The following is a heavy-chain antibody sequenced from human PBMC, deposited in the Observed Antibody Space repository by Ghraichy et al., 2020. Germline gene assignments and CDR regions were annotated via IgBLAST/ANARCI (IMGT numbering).Heavy chain of an antibody. CDR1: GFTFSNAW. J-gene: IGHJ4*02. V-gene: IGHV3-15*01. Sequence: GGSLRLSCAACGFTFSNAWMSWVRQAPGKGLEWVGRIKSKTDGGTTDYAAPVKGRFTISRDDSKNTLYLQMNSLKTEDTAVYYCTTTYYGSGSAYWGQGTLVTVSS. CDR3: TTTYYGSGSAY. D-gene: IGHD3-10*01. CDR2: IKSKTDGGTT.